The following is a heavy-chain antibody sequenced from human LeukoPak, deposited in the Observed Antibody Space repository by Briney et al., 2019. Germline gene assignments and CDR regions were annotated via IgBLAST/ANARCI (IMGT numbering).Heavy chain of an antibody. D-gene: IGHD4-17*01. V-gene: IGHV1-46*01. CDR2: INPSGGST. CDR1: GYTFTSYY. Sequence: VASVKVSCKASGYTFTSYYMHWVRQAPGQGLEWMGIINPSGGSTSYAQKFQGRVTMTRDTSTSTVYMELSSLRSEDTAVYYCARDSTVTTFRGCVDPWGQGTLVTVSS. CDR3: ARDSTVTTFRGCVDP. J-gene: IGHJ5*02.